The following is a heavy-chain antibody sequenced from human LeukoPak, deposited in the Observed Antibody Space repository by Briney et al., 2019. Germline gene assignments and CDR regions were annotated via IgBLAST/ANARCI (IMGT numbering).Heavy chain of an antibody. J-gene: IGHJ6*03. CDR2: IYSGGTT. Sequence: GGSLRLSCAASGFTVSSNFMSWVRQAPGKGLEWVSVIYSGGTTYYADSVKGRSTISRDNSRNTLYLQMNSLRAEDTAVYYCARDGYGNNYMDVWGKGTTVTVSS. V-gene: IGHV3-53*01. D-gene: IGHD1/OR15-1a*01. CDR3: ARDGYGNNYMDV. CDR1: GFTVSSNF.